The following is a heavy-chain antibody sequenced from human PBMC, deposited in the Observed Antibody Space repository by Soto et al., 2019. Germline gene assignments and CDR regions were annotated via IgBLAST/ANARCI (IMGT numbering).Heavy chain of an antibody. V-gene: IGHV4-59*01. J-gene: IGHJ4*02. D-gene: IGHD3-10*01. CDR3: ASSGAGSGDY. Sequence: NPSETLSLTCTVSCGSMSGYSWSWIRQPPGRGLEWIGHISNSGTANYSPSLKSRLTMSVDTSKNQISLKVTSVTAADTAVYYCASSGAGSGDYWGQGILVTVS. CDR1: CGSMSGYS. CDR2: ISNSGTA.